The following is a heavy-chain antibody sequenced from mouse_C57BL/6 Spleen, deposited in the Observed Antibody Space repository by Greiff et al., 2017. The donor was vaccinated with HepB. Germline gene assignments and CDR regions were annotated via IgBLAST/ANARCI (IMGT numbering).Heavy chain of an antibody. CDR3: ARGSYDGSSAAWFAY. D-gene: IGHD1-1*01. CDR2: IYPGGGYT. Sequence: VQLQQSGAELVRPGTSVKMSCKASGYTFTNYWIGWAKQRPGHGLEWIGDIYPGGGYTNYHEKFKGKATMTADKSSSTAYMQFSSLTSEDTAIYYCARGSYDGSSAAWFAYWGQGTLVTVSA. V-gene: IGHV1-63*01. CDR1: GYTFTNYW. J-gene: IGHJ3*01.